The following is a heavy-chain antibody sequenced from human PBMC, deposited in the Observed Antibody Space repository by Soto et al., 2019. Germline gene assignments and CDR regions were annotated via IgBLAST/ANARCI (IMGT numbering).Heavy chain of an antibody. Sequence: PVVLQRHWCIVAGFYFIYYEVDLVRQAPGKGMEWVAYISSGGSTIHYADSVRGRFTVSRDNARNSLYLQMNTLSVEDTALYYCARDRAAGGYWGQGTLVHGFS. J-gene: IGHJ4*02. CDR2: ISSGGSTI. V-gene: IGHV3-48*03. CDR1: GFYFIYYE. CDR3: ARDRAAGGY. D-gene: IGHD6-13*01.